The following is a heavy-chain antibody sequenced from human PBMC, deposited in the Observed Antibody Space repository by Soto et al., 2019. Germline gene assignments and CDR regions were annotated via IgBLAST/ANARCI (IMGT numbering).Heavy chain of an antibody. CDR2: VSVDNGDT. J-gene: IGHJ4*02. CDR3: ARFRTEHSHQSYFFDS. V-gene: IGHV1-18*01. D-gene: IGHD2-21*02. CDR1: GYTFSQYG. Sequence: QVQLVQSGGEVKKPGASVKVSCKASGYTFSQYGISWVRQAPGQGLEWMAWVSVDNGDTNYAQKFQGRATMTTDTATSTAYMELKSLKSDDTALYYCARFRTEHSHQSYFFDSWGQGTLVTVSS.